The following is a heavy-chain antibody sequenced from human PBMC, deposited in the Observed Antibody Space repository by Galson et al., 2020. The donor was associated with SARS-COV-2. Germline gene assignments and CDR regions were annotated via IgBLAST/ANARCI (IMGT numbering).Heavy chain of an antibody. D-gene: IGHD6-19*01. Sequence: SLKISCAASGFTFDDYAMHWVRQAPGKGLEWVSGISWNSGSIGYADSVKGRFTISRDNAKNSLYLQMNSLRAEDTALYYCAKAYDRPGQWLVLVGPYYFDYWGQGTLVTVSS. J-gene: IGHJ4*02. CDR2: ISWNSGSI. CDR3: AKAYDRPGQWLVLVGPYYFDY. V-gene: IGHV3-9*01. CDR1: GFTFDDYA.